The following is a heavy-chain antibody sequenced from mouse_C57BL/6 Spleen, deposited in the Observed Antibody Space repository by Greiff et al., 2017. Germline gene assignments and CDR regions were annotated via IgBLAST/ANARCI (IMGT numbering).Heavy chain of an antibody. Sequence: DVKLVESGGGLVKPGGSLKLSCAASGFTFSDYGMHWVRQAPEKGLEWVAYISSGSSTIYYADTVKGRFTISRDNAKNTLFLQMTSLRSEDTAMYYCARPIYYGNYGAWFAYWGQGTLVTVSA. D-gene: IGHD2-1*01. CDR2: ISSGSSTI. CDR1: GFTFSDYG. CDR3: ARPIYYGNYGAWFAY. V-gene: IGHV5-17*01. J-gene: IGHJ3*01.